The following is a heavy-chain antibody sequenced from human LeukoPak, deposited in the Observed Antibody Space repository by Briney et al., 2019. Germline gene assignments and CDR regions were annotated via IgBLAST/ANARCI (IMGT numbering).Heavy chain of an antibody. D-gene: IGHD6-19*01. CDR1: GFIFSDYW. V-gene: IGHV3-7*02. Sequence: GGSLRLSCAASGFIFSDYWMSWVRQAPGKRPEWVADIRHDATETHYVDSVKGRFTISRDNAKNSLYLQMDTLRAEDTAVYYCARYNSGWNDYWGQGTLVTVSS. CDR3: ARYNSGWNDY. CDR2: IRHDATET. J-gene: IGHJ4*02.